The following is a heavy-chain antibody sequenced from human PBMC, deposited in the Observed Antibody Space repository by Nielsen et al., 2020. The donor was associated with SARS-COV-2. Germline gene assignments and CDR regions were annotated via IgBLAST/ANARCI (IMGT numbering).Heavy chain of an antibody. Sequence: GGSLRLSCAASGFTFSDYYMSWIRQAPGKGLEWVSYISSSGSTIYYADSVKGRFTISRDNAKNSLYLQMNSLRAEDTAVYYCARELQWLALDAFDIWGQGTMVTVSS. CDR1: GFTFSDYY. D-gene: IGHD6-19*01. CDR2: ISSSGSTI. CDR3: ARELQWLALDAFDI. V-gene: IGHV3-11*04. J-gene: IGHJ3*02.